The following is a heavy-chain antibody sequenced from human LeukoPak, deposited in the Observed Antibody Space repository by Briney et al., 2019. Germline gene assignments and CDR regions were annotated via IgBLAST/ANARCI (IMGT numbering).Heavy chain of an antibody. Sequence: SETLSLTCTVSGGSISSSSYYWGWIRQPPGKGLEWIGSIYYSGSTYYNPSLKSRVTISVDTAKNQFSLKLRSVTAADTAVYYCARSLEHWFDPWGQGTLVTVSS. V-gene: IGHV4-39*01. CDR3: ARSLEHWFDP. D-gene: IGHD5-24*01. CDR2: IYYSGST. J-gene: IGHJ5*02. CDR1: GGSISSSSYY.